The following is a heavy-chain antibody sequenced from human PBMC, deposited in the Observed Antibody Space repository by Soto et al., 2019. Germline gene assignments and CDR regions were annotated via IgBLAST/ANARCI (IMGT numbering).Heavy chain of an antibody. CDR1: GGSISSSSYY. CDR3: ARHDRDYGDQIDY. Sequence: QLQLQESGPGLVKSSETLSLTCTVSGGSISSSSYYWGWIRQPPGKGLEWIGSIYYSGSTYYNSSLTSRVTIPVDTSKNQFSLKVSSVTAADTAVYYCARHDRDYGDQIDYWGQGTLVTVSS. CDR2: IYYSGST. V-gene: IGHV4-39*01. D-gene: IGHD4-17*01. J-gene: IGHJ4*02.